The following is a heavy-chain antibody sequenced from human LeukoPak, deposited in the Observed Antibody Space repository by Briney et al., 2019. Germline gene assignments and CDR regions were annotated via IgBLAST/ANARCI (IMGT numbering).Heavy chain of an antibody. CDR2: IYTSGST. CDR1: GYSISSGYY. V-gene: IGHV4-61*02. D-gene: IGHD6-13*01. CDR3: ASTGYSSSWYPDPLSTDY. J-gene: IGHJ4*02. Sequence: PSETLSLTCTVSGYSISSGYYWSWIRQPAGKGLEWIGRIYTSGSTNYNPSLKSRVTISVDTSKNQFSLKLSSVTAADTAVYYCASTGYSSSWYPDPLSTDYWGQGTLVTVSS.